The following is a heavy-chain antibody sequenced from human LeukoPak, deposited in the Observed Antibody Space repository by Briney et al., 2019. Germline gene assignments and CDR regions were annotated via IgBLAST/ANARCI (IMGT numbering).Heavy chain of an antibody. CDR2: ISGSGGTT. Sequence: GGSLRLSCAASGFTFSSNAMRWVRQAPGKGLEWVSAISGSGGTTYYADSVKGRFTISRDNSKSTLYLQMNSLRAEDTAVYYCAKVCATYYLDFWGQGTPVTVSS. CDR3: AKVCATYYLDF. CDR1: GFTFSSNA. J-gene: IGHJ4*02. V-gene: IGHV3-23*01.